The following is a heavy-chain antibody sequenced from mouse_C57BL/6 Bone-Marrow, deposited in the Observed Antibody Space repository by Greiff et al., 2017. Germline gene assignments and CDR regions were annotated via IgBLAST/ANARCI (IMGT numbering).Heavy chain of an antibody. D-gene: IGHD2-10*02. V-gene: IGHV1-15*01. CDR2: IDPETGGT. Sequence: VQLQQSGAELVRPGASVTLSCKASGYTFTDYEMHWVKQTPVHGLEWIGAIDPETGGTAYNQKFKGKAILTADKSSSTAYMELRSLTSEDSAVYYCTRGGYDYDAMDYGGQGTSVTVSS. J-gene: IGHJ4*01. CDR1: GYTFTDYE. CDR3: TRGGYDYDAMDY.